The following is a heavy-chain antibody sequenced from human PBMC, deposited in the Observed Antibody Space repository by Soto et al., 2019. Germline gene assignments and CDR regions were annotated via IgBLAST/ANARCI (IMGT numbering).Heavy chain of an antibody. Sequence: ASVKVSCKASEYTFTGYYMHWVRQAPGQGLEWMGWINPNSGGTNYAQKFQGWVTMTRDTSISTAYMELSRLRSDDTAVYYCARETYGLTYYGMDVWGQGTTVTVSS. D-gene: IGHD4-17*01. V-gene: IGHV1-2*04. CDR3: ARETYGLTYYGMDV. J-gene: IGHJ6*02. CDR1: EYTFTGYY. CDR2: INPNSGGT.